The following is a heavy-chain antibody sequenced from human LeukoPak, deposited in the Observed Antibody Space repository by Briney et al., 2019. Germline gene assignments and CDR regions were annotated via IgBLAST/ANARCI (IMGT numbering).Heavy chain of an antibody. CDR2: IIPIFGTA. CDR1: GGTFSSYA. D-gene: IGHD6-13*01. CDR3: ARSKQLVRGAYYYYMDV. Sequence: APVKVSCKASGGTFSSYAISWVRQAPGQGLEWMGGIIPIFGTANYAQKFQGRVTITTDESTSTAYMELSSLRSEDTAVYYCARSKQLVRGAYYYYMDVWGKGTTVTVSS. J-gene: IGHJ6*03. V-gene: IGHV1-69*05.